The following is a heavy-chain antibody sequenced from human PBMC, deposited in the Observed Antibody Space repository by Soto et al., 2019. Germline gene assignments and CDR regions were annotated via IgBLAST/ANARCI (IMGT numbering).Heavy chain of an antibody. CDR2: IIPIFGTA. CDR1: GGTFSSYT. CDR3: AREADYDSSGYYYFY. J-gene: IGHJ4*02. D-gene: IGHD3-22*01. Sequence: GASVKVSWKTCGGTFSSYTISWVRQAPGQGLEWMGGIIPIFGTANYAQKFQGRVAITADESTRTAYMELSSLRSEDTAVYYCAREADYDSSGYYYFYWGQGTLVTVSS. V-gene: IGHV1-69*13.